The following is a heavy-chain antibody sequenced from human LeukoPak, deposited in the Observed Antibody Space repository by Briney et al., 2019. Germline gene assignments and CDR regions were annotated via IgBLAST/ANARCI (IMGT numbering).Heavy chain of an antibody. CDR1: GFTFSSYW. Sequence: GGSLRLSCAASGFTFSSYWMHWVRQAPGKGLVWVSGINSDGSSTSYADSVKGRFTISRDNSKNTLYLQMTSLRGEDTAVYYCAKNYESGRGVPYAMDVWGQGTTVTVSS. D-gene: IGHD3-10*01. CDR3: AKNYESGRGVPYAMDV. V-gene: IGHV3-74*01. J-gene: IGHJ6*02. CDR2: INSDGSST.